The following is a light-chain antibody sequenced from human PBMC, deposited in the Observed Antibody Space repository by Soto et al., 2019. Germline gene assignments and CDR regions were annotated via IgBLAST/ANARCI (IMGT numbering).Light chain of an antibody. CDR2: DAS. CDR3: QQRNSWPLT. CDR1: QSVSSY. Sequence: EIVLTQSPATISLSPGERATLSCRASQSVSSYLAWYQQKPGQAPRLLIYDASDRATGIPARFSGSGSGTDFTLTISSLEPEDFVVYYCQQRNSWPLTFGGGTKVEIK. J-gene: IGKJ4*01. V-gene: IGKV3-11*01.